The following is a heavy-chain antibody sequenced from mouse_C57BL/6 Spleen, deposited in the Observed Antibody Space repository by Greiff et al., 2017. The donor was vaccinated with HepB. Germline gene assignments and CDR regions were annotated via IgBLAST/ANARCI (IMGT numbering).Heavy chain of an antibody. Sequence: QVQLQQPGAELVKPGASVKMSCKASGYTFTSYWITWVKQRPGQGLEWIGDIYPGSGSTNYNEKFKSKATLTVDTSSSTAYMQHSSLTSEDSAVYYCARGGGNYGYAMDYWGQGTSVTVSS. CDR2: IYPGSGST. CDR1: GYTFTSYW. CDR3: ARGGGNYGYAMDY. V-gene: IGHV1-55*01. D-gene: IGHD2-1*01. J-gene: IGHJ4*01.